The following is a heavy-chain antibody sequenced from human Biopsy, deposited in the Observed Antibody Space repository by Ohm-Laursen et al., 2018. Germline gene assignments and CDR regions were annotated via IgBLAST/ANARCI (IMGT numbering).Heavy chain of an antibody. CDR2: IIPILHVP. J-gene: IGHJ4*02. CDR3: ASLEDRTFDK. Sequence: SVKVSCKVSGGTSSNFAINWVRQAPGQGLEWMGRIIPILHVPTYAQSFQGRVAISADKSTSTAYMELSGLRSEDTAVYYCASLEDRTFDKWGQGTLVTVSS. CDR1: GGTSSNFA. V-gene: IGHV1-69*04.